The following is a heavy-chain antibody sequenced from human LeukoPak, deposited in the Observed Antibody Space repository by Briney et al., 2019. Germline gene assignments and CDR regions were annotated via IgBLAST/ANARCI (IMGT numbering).Heavy chain of an antibody. D-gene: IGHD2-2*01. Sequence: GESLKISCKGSGYSFTSYWIGWVRQMPGKGLEWMGIIYPGDSDTRYSPSFQGQVTISADKSISTAYLQWSSLKASDTAMYYCARVEVPAATDVWYFDYWGQGTLVTVSS. V-gene: IGHV5-51*01. CDR2: IYPGDSDT. CDR1: GYSFTSYW. CDR3: ARVEVPAATDVWYFDY. J-gene: IGHJ4*02.